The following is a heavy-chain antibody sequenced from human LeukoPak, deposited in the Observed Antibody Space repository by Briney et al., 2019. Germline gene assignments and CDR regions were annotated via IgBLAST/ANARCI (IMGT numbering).Heavy chain of an antibody. CDR1: GFTFSSYA. V-gene: IGHV3-23*01. D-gene: IGHD6-25*01. J-gene: IGHJ4*02. CDR2: ISGSGGST. CDR3: AKGFDREQRLNDPFDY. Sequence: GGSLRLSCAASGFTFSSYAMSWVRQAPGKGLEWVSAISGSGGSTYYADSVKGRFTISRDNSKNTLYLQMNSLRAEDTAVYYCAKGFDREQRLNDPFDYWGQGTLVTVSS.